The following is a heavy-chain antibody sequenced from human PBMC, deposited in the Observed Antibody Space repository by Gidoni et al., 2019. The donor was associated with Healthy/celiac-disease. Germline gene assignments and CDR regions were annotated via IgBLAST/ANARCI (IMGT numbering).Heavy chain of an antibody. V-gene: IGHV1-69*01. J-gene: IGHJ6*02. D-gene: IGHD4-17*01. CDR1: ECTFSSYA. CDR3: ARGATVVKQRTYYYYGMDV. CDR2: IIPIFGTA. Sequence: QVQLVQSGAEVKTPGSSVKVSCKASECTFSSYAISWVRQAPGQGLEWMGGIIPIFGTANYEQKFKGRVTITADESKSTAYMELSSLRSEDTAVYYCARGATVVKQRTYYYYGMDVWGQGTTVTVSS.